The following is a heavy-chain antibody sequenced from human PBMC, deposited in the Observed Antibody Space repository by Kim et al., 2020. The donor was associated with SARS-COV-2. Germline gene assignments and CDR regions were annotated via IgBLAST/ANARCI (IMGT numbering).Heavy chain of an antibody. CDR3: ARDWTYYDFWSGYYLDY. Sequence: KSRVTMSVDTSKNQFSLKLSSVTAADTAVYYCARDWTYYDFWSGYYLDYWGQGTLVTVSS. V-gene: IGHV4-4*06. J-gene: IGHJ4*02. D-gene: IGHD3-3*01.